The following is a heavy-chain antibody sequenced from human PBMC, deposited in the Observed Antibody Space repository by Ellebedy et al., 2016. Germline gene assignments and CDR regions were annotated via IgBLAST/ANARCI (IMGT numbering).Heavy chain of an antibody. CDR2: ISGSGGST. V-gene: IGHV3-23*01. J-gene: IGHJ4*02. D-gene: IGHD3-22*01. CDR3: AKVGRGDYYDSSGYYERFDY. Sequence: GGSLRLSXAASGFTFSSYAMSWVRQAPGKGLEWVSAISGSGGSTYYADSVKGRFTISRDNSKNTLYLQMNSLRAEDTAVYYCAKVGRGDYYDSSGYYERFDYWGQGTLVTVSS. CDR1: GFTFSSYA.